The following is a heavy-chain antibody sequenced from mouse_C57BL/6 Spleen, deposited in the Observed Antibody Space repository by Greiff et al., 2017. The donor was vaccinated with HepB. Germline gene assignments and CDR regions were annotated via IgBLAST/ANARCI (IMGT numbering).Heavy chain of an antibody. Sequence: DVQLQESGPGMVKPSQSLSLTCTVTGYSITSGYDWHWIRHFPGNKLEWMGYISYSGSTNYNPSLKSRISITHDTSKNHFFLKLNSVTTEDTATYYCARGGSYYAMDYWGQGTSVTVSS. CDR2: ISYSGST. CDR1: GYSITSGYD. V-gene: IGHV3-1*01. D-gene: IGHD1-1*02. J-gene: IGHJ4*01. CDR3: ARGGSYYAMDY.